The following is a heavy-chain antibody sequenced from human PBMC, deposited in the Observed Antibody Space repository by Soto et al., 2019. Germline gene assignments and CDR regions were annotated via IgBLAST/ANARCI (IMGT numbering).Heavy chain of an antibody. CDR2: IIPIFGTA. CDR1: GGTFSSYA. V-gene: IGHV1-69*12. Sequence: QVQLVQSGAEVKKPGSSVKVSCKASGGTFSSYAISWVRQAPGQGLEWMGGIIPIFGTANYAQKFQGRVTITADESTSTAYMELSSLRSEDTAVYYCAREGDGEGIRFSGVYGMDVWGQGTTVTVSS. J-gene: IGHJ6*02. D-gene: IGHD3-3*01. CDR3: AREGDGEGIRFSGVYGMDV.